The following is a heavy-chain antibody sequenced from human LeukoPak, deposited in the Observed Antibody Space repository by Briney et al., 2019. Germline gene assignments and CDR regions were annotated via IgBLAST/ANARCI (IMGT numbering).Heavy chain of an antibody. J-gene: IGHJ6*03. CDR2: IWYDGSNK. D-gene: IGHD4-23*01. V-gene: IGHV3-30*02. Sequence: GGSLRLSCAASGFTFSNYGIHWVRQAPGKGLEWVAFIWYDGSNKYYADSVKGRFTISRDNSKNTLYLQMNSLRAEDTAVYYCAKDSGGNQFSYYMDVWSKGTTVTVSS. CDR3: AKDSGGNQFSYYMDV. CDR1: GFTFSNYG.